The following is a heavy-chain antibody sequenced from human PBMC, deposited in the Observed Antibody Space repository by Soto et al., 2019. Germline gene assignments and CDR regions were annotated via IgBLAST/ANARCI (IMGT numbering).Heavy chain of an antibody. J-gene: IGHJ5*02. V-gene: IGHV3-48*01. CDR3: ARAPVIAAAGTANWFDP. CDR2: ISSSSSTI. CDR1: GFTFSSYS. Sequence: GGSLRLSCAASGFTFSSYSMNWVRQAPGKGLEWVSYISSSSSTIYYAYSVKGRFTISRDNAKNSLYLQMNSLRAEDTAVYYCARAPVIAAAGTANWFDPWGQGTLVTVSS. D-gene: IGHD6-13*01.